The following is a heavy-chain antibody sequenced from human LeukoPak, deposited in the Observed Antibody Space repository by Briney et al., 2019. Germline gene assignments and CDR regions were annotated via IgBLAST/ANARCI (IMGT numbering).Heavy chain of an antibody. CDR3: ARAAAPRLGGYYYYYMDV. D-gene: IGHD3-16*01. J-gene: IGHJ6*03. CDR2: INHSGST. V-gene: IGHV4-34*01. CDR1: GGSFSGYY. Sequence: PSETLSLTCAVYGGSFSGYYWSWLRQPPGKGLDWIGEINHSGSTNFSPSLKSRVTISVGTSKNQFSLKLSSVTAADTAVYYCARAAAPRLGGYYYYYMDVWGKGTTVTVSS.